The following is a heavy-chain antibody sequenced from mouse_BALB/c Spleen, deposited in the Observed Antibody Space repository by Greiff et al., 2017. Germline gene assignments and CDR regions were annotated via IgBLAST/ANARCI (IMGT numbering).Heavy chain of an antibody. CDR3: ARGGNERTAMDY. CDR2: INPNNGGT. CDR1: GYTFTDYN. V-gene: IGHV1-18*01. Sequence: QLQQSGPELVKPGASVKIPCKASGYTFTDYNMDWVKQSHGKSLEWIGDINPNNGGTIYNQKFKGKATLTVDKSSSTAYMQFNSLTSEDSAVYYCARGGNERTAMDYWGQGTSVTVSS. J-gene: IGHJ4*01. D-gene: IGHD1-1*02.